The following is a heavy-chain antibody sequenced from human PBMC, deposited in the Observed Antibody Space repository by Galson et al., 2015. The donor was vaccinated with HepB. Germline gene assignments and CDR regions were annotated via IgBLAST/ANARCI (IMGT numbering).Heavy chain of an antibody. D-gene: IGHD1-26*01. J-gene: IGHJ4*02. Sequence: SLRLSCAASGFTFSSYSMNWVRQAPGKGLEWVSSISSSSSYIYYADSVKGRFTISRDNAKNSLYLQMNSLRAEDTAVYYCARDTTTTIHGATDWGQGTLVTVSS. CDR1: GFTFSSYS. V-gene: IGHV3-21*01. CDR3: ARDTTTTIHGATD. CDR2: ISSSSSYI.